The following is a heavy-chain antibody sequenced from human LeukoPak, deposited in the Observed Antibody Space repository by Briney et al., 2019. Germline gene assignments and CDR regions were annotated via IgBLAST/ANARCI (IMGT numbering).Heavy chain of an antibody. Sequence: PGGSLRLSCAASGFTFSSCAMSWVRQAPGKGLEWVSAISGSGGSTYYADSVKGRFTISRDNSKNTLYLQMNSLRAEDTAVYYCAKVGNYYDSSGYHYDAFDIWGQGTMVTVSS. V-gene: IGHV3-23*01. D-gene: IGHD3-22*01. CDR3: AKVGNYYDSSGYHYDAFDI. CDR1: GFTFSSCA. CDR2: ISGSGGST. J-gene: IGHJ3*02.